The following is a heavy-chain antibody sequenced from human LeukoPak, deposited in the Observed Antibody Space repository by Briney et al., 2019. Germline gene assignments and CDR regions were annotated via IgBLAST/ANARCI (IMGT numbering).Heavy chain of an antibody. CDR3: AKDRAVDIVATIEG. Sequence: SQTLSLTCTVSGGSISSGGYYWSWIRQHPGKGLEWIGYIYYSGSTYYNPSLKSRVTISVDTSNNQFSLKLSSVTAADTAVYYCAKDRAVDIVATIEGWGQGTLVTVSS. J-gene: IGHJ4*02. V-gene: IGHV4-31*03. CDR1: GGSISSGGYY. CDR2: IYYSGST. D-gene: IGHD5-12*01.